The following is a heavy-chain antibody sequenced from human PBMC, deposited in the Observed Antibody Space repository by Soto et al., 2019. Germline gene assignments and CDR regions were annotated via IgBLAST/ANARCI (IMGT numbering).Heavy chain of an antibody. V-gene: IGHV1-46*01. CDR3: ARDAGDRGAGHIVEVTAIWSFDY. J-gene: IGHJ4*02. Sequence: QVQVVQSGAEVGKPGASVKVSCKASGYIFTNYYVHWVRQAPGQGLEWMGIINPYNGDTGFAQKFQGRVTMTWDTSTSALYMELSSLRSEDSAVYYCARDAGDRGAGHIVEVTAIWSFDYWGQGTLVTVSS. CDR2: INPYNGDT. D-gene: IGHD2-21*02. CDR1: GYIFTNYY.